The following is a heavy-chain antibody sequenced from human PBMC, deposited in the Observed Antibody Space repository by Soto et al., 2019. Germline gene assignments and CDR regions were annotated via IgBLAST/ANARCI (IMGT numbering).Heavy chain of an antibody. V-gene: IGHV3-23*01. CDR2: ISGSAIST. J-gene: IGHJ4*01. Sequence: EVHLLESGGDLVQPGGSLRLSCIASGFSFTKYAITWVRQAPGKGLEWVATISGSAISTEYADSVKGRFTISRDNSKNTLFLQMQSLRAEDTATYYCVNWNDEDVDWGQGTLVAVSS. D-gene: IGHD1-1*01. CDR3: VNWNDEDVD. CDR1: GFSFTKYA.